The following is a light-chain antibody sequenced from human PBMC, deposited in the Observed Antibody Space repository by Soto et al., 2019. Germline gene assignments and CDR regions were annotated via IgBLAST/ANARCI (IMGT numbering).Light chain of an antibody. J-gene: IGKJ1*01. V-gene: IGKV1-5*03. CDR1: QTISSW. CDR3: QHYNSYSEA. Sequence: DIQMTQSPSTLSGSVGDRVTITCRASQTISSWLAWYQQTPGKAPKIMIYKASTLKSGVPSRFSGSGAGTEFTRTISSLQPDDFETDYCQHYNSYSEAFGQGTKVDIK. CDR2: KAS.